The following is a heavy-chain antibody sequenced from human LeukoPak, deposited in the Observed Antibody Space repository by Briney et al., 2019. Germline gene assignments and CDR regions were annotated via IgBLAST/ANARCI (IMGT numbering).Heavy chain of an antibody. D-gene: IGHD4-11*01. J-gene: IGHJ6*03. CDR3: AKDATAVIGTVYMDV. CDR2: ISNFGDII. V-gene: IGHV3-48*03. CDR1: GFTFSNYE. Sequence: GGSMRLSCAASGFTFSNYEMNWVRQAPGKGLEWISHISNFGDIIHYADSVEGRFTISRDNAKNSLYLQMNSLRAEDTAVYYCAKDATAVIGTVYMDVWGKGTTVTISS.